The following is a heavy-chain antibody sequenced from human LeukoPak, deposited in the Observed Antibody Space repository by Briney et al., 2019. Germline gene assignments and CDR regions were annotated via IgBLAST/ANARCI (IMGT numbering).Heavy chain of an antibody. CDR2: INEDESVK. Sequence: GGSLRLSRAVSGFSFSNYWMSWVRQAPGKGLEWVANINEDESVKYYVDSVKGRFTISRDNSKHSLYLQMNSLRVDDTAVYYCVRDINYVGATLYFDYWGQGTLVTFSS. J-gene: IGHJ4*01. CDR1: GFSFSNYW. V-gene: IGHV3-7*03. CDR3: VRDINYVGATLYFDY. D-gene: IGHD1-26*01.